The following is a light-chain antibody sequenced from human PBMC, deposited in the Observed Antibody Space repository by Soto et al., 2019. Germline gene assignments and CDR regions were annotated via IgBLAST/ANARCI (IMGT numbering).Light chain of an antibody. Sequence: DIHLTQSPSSLSASVGDSVTISCRASQTIQHYLHWYQQKPGSAPNLLIYSASSLQSGVPSRFSGSGSGTDFTLTISGLQHEDFATYYCQQSFSQNTFGQGTRVEIQ. CDR2: SAS. CDR3: QQSFSQNT. J-gene: IGKJ2*01. CDR1: QTIQHY. V-gene: IGKV1-39*01.